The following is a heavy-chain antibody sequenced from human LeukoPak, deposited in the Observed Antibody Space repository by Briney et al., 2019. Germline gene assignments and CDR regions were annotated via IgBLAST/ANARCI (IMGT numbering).Heavy chain of an antibody. J-gene: IGHJ4*02. V-gene: IGHV3-49*04. D-gene: IGHD3-10*01. Sequence: GGSLRLSCTASGFTFGDYPMNWVRQAPGKGLEWVGFIRSKAYGETTDYATSVKGRFTISRDDSKSIAYLQMNSLKTEDTAVYYCARDASIFRGVIGYWGQGTLVTVSS. CDR3: ARDASIFRGVIGY. CDR1: GFTFGDYP. CDR2: IRSKAYGETT.